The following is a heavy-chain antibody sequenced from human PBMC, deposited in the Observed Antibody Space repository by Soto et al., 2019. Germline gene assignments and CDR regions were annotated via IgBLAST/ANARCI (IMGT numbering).Heavy chain of an antibody. CDR2: INTDNGDA. CDR3: AKYCSGGSCFDY. D-gene: IGHD2-15*01. J-gene: IGHJ4*02. V-gene: IGHV1-3*04. CDR1: GYTFTSYS. Sequence: ASVKVSCKASGYTFTSYSIHWVRQAPGQGLEWIGWINTDNGDAKYSQKFQGRVTITADESTSTAYMELSSLRSEDTAVYYCAKYCSGGSCFDYWGQGTLVTVSS.